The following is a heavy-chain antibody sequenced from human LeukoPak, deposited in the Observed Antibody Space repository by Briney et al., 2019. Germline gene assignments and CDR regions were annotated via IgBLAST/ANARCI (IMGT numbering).Heavy chain of an antibody. CDR2: ISSSSSTI. CDR3: AKDRTVGASYWYFDL. Sequence: GGSLRLSCAASGFTFSSYSMNWVRQAPGKGLEWVSYISSSSSTIYYADSVKGRFTISRDSSKNTLFLHMNTLRAEDTAIYYCAKDRTVGASYWYFDLWGRGTLVTVSS. J-gene: IGHJ2*01. CDR1: GFTFSSYS. V-gene: IGHV3-48*01. D-gene: IGHD1-26*01.